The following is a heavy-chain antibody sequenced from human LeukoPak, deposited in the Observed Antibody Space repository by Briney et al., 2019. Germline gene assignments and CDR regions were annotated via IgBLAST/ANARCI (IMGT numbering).Heavy chain of an antibody. J-gene: IGHJ4*02. Sequence: GGSLRLSCAASGFTFSSYSMNWVRQAPGKGLGWVSSISSSSYIYYADSVKGRFTISRDNAKNSLYLQMNSLRAEDTAVYYCARSLGFYHFDYWGQGTLVTVSS. CDR3: ARSLGFYHFDY. D-gene: IGHD7-27*01. V-gene: IGHV3-21*01. CDR1: GFTFSSYS. CDR2: ISSSSYI.